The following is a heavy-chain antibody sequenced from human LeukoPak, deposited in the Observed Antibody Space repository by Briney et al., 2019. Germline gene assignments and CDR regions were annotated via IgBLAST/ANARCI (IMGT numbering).Heavy chain of an antibody. Sequence: GGSLRLSCAASGFTFSSYSMNWVRQAPGKGLEWVSSISSSSSYIYYADSVKGRFTISRDNAKNSLYLQMNSLRAEDTAVYYCARDMFVRSYPNAFDIWGQGTMVTVSS. CDR1: GFTFSSYS. J-gene: IGHJ3*02. CDR3: ARDMFVRSYPNAFDI. V-gene: IGHV3-21*04. CDR2: ISSSSSYI. D-gene: IGHD1-26*01.